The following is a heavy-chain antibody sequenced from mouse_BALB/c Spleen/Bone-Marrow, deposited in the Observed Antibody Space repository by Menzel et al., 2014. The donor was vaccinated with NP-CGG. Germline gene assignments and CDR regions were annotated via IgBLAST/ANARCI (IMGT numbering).Heavy chain of an antibody. CDR2: IDPANGNT. J-gene: IGHJ3*01. D-gene: IGHD2-4*01. V-gene: IGHV14-3*02. CDR1: GFNIXDTY. Sequence: EVKLVESGAELVKPGASVKLSCTASGFNIXDTYMHWVKQRPEQGLEWIGRIDPANGNTKYDPKFQGKATITADTSSNTAYLQLSSLTSEDTAVYYCARGDYGGFAYWGQGTLVTVSA. CDR3: ARGDYGGFAY.